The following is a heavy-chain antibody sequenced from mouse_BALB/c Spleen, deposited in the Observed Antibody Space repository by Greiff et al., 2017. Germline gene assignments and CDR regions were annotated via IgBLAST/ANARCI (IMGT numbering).Heavy chain of an antibody. CDR1: GYTFTSYV. CDR3: ARRGSPDYYTYYFDY. Sequence: EVQRVESGPELVKPGASVKMSCKASGYTFTSYVMHWVKQKPGQGLEWIGYINPYNDGTKYNEKFKGKATLTSDKSSSTAYMELSSLTSEDSAVYYCARRGSPDYYTYYFDYWGQGTTLTVSS. D-gene: IGHD1-1*01. CDR2: INPYNDGT. J-gene: IGHJ2*01. V-gene: IGHV1-14*01.